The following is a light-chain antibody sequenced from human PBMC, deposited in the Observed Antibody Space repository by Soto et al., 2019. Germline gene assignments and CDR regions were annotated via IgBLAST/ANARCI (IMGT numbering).Light chain of an antibody. CDR3: QQSYSTPRT. V-gene: IGKV1-39*01. Sequence: DIHMTQSPSSLSASIGDRVTITCRASQSIAFYLNWYQQKPGKAPRLLIYAATSLQSGVPSRFSGSGSGTEFTLTISSLQREDFATYYCQQSYSTPRTFGQGTKVDIK. J-gene: IGKJ1*01. CDR2: AAT. CDR1: QSIAFY.